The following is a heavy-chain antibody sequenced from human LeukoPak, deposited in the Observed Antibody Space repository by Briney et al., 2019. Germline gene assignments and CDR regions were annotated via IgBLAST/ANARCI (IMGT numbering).Heavy chain of an antibody. J-gene: IGHJ4*02. Sequence: GGSLRLSCAASGFSFSSYEMNWVRQAPGKGLEWVSNISPSGSTKYYADSVKGRFTVSRDNAKNSLYLQMNSLRAGDTGVYYCTKLAVASADSWGQGTLVTVSS. CDR1: GFSFSSYE. CDR3: TKLAVASADS. D-gene: IGHD6-19*01. V-gene: IGHV3-48*03. CDR2: ISPSGSTK.